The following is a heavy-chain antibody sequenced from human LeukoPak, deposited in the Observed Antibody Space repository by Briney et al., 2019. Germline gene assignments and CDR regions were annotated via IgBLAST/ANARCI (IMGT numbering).Heavy chain of an antibody. CDR1: GFSFSDHY. CDR3: ARGHWGLDY. V-gene: IGHV3-11*01. J-gene: IGHJ4*02. Sequence: GGSLRLSCVVSGFSFSDHYMTWLRQAPGKGLEYISYLSNSGSDIFHADSVKGRFSISRDNAKNSAYLQMNSLRVEDTAVYYCARGHWGLDYWGQGTPVTVSP. D-gene: IGHD7-27*01. CDR2: LSNSGSDI.